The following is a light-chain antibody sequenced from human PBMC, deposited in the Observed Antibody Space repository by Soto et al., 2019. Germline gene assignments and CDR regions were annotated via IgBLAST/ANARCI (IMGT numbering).Light chain of an antibody. CDR2: GAS. J-gene: IGKJ1*01. CDR1: QSVGSD. V-gene: IGKV3-15*01. CDR3: QQYNNWPPWT. Sequence: EIVMTQSPATLSVSPGERATLSCRASQSVGSDLAWYQQKPGQAPRLLIYGASTRATGISARFSGSGSGTEFTLTISSLQSEDFAVYYCQQYNNWPPWTFGQGTKVDIK.